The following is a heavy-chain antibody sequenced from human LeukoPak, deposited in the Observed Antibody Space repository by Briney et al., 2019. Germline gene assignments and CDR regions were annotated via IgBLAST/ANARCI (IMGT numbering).Heavy chain of an antibody. V-gene: IGHV4-59*01. Sequence: SETLSLTCTVSGGSISSYYWSWIRQPPGKGLEWIGYIYYSGSTNYNPSLKSRVTISVDTSKNQFSLKLSSVTAADTAMYYCARGGGFGDTDAFDIWGQGTMVTVSS. CDR2: IYYSGST. CDR1: GGSISSYY. CDR3: ARGGGFGDTDAFDI. D-gene: IGHD3-16*01. J-gene: IGHJ3*02.